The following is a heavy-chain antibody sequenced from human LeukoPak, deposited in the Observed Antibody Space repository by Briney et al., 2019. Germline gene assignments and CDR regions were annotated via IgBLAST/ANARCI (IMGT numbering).Heavy chain of an antibody. Sequence: GGSLRLSCAVSGFTFSTYTMNWVRQAPGKGLEWVANIKQDGSEKYYVDSVKGRFTISRDNAKNSLYLQMNSLRAEDTAVYYCARDLSRSYYYDSRPGAFDIWGQGTMVTVSS. CDR3: ARDLSRSYYYDSRPGAFDI. D-gene: IGHD3-22*01. CDR1: GFTFSTYT. CDR2: IKQDGSEK. V-gene: IGHV3-7*01. J-gene: IGHJ3*02.